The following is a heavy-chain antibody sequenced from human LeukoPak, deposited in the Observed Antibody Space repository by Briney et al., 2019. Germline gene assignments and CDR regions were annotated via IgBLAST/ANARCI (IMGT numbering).Heavy chain of an antibody. CDR3: ARGPYSYDSSGAFDI. CDR2: SYYNGNT. Sequence: PSETLSLTCTVSGGSITNYYWSWIRQPPGKGLEWIGFSYYNGNTNYNPSLKSRVTISVDMSKNQFSLSLRSVTAADTAVYYCARGPYSYDSSGAFDIWGQGTMVTVSS. CDR1: GGSITNYY. D-gene: IGHD3-22*01. J-gene: IGHJ3*02. V-gene: IGHV4-59*01.